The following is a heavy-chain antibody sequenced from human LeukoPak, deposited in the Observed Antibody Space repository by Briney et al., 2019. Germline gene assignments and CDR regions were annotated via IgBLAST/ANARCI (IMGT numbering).Heavy chain of an antibody. CDR1: GGTFSSYA. J-gene: IGHJ3*02. D-gene: IGHD2-15*01. CDR2: IIPIFGTA. Sequence: GSSVKVSCKASGGTFSSYAISWVRQAPGQGLEWMERIIPIFGTANYAQKFQGRVTIITDESTSTAYMELSSLRSEDTAVYYCARDRGPYCSGGSCLDAFDIWGQGTMVTVSS. CDR3: ARDRGPYCSGGSCLDAFDI. V-gene: IGHV1-69*05.